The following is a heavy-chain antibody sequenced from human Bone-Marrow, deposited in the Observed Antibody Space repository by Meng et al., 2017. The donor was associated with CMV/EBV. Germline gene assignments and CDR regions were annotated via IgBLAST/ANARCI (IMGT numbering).Heavy chain of an antibody. D-gene: IGHD2-2*02. V-gene: IGHV3-11*04. CDR3: ARDASGVPAAIY. CDR2: ISSSGSTI. Sequence: GESLKISCAASGFTFSDYYMSWIRQAPGKGLEWVSYISSSGSTIYYADSVKGRFTISRDNAKNSLYLQMNSLRAEDTAVYYCARDASGVPAAIYWVQGPLVTFSS. J-gene: IGHJ4*02. CDR1: GFTFSDYY.